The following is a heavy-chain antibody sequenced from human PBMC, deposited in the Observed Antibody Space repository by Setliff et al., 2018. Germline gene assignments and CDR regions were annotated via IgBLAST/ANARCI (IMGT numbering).Heavy chain of an antibody. J-gene: IGHJ4*02. CDR3: ATSYSGSYYGY. CDR2: IIPIFGTA. CDR1: GGIFNSFS. D-gene: IGHD1-26*01. Sequence: SVKVSCKASGGIFNSFSITWVRQAPGQGLEWMGRIIPIFGTANYAQKLQGRVTLTTDTATSTAYMELSSLRSEDTAVYYCATSYSGSYYGYWGQGTLVTVSS. V-gene: IGHV1-69*05.